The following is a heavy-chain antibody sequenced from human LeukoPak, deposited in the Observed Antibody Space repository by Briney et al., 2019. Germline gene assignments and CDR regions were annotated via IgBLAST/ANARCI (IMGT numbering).Heavy chain of an antibody. J-gene: IGHJ6*04. CDR2: ISSSGSTI. CDR3: AELGITMIGGV. CDR1: GFTFSSYE. V-gene: IGHV3-48*03. Sequence: GGSLRLSCAASGFTFSSYEMNWVRQAPGKGLEWVSYISSSGSTIYYADSVKGRFSISRDNAKNSLYLQMNSLRAEDTAVYYCAELGITMIGGVWGKGTTVTVSS. D-gene: IGHD3-10*02.